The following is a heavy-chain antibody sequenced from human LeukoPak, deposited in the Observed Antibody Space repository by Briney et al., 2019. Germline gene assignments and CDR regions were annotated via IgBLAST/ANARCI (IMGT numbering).Heavy chain of an antibody. CDR2: INHSGST. Sequence: PSETLSLTCAVYGGSFSGYYWSWIRQPPGKGLEWIGEINHSGSTNYNPSLKSRVTISVDTSKNQFSLKLSSVTAADTAVYYCARVVLPGLSRYYFDYCGQGTLVTVSS. J-gene: IGHJ4*02. CDR1: GGSFSGYY. CDR3: ARVVLPGLSRYYFDY. V-gene: IGHV4-34*01. D-gene: IGHD3-9*01.